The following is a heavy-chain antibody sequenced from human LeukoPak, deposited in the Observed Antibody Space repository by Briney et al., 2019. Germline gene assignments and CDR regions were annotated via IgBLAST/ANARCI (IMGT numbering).Heavy chain of an antibody. Sequence: PSETLSLTCTVSGGFISSYYWSWIRQPAGKGLEWLGRIYTSGSNNYNPSLKSRVTMSVDTSKNQFSLKLSSVTAADTAVYYCARTTTGIAAADNWFDPWGQGTLVTVSS. V-gene: IGHV4-4*07. CDR1: GGFISSYY. J-gene: IGHJ5*02. CDR2: IYTSGSN. CDR3: ARTTTGIAAADNWFDP. D-gene: IGHD6-13*01.